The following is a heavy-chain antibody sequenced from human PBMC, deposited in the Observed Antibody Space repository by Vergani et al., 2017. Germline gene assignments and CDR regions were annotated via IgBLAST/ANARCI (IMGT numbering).Heavy chain of an antibody. CDR3: ASDISQTENFDY. Sequence: QLQLQESGPGLVKPSETLSLTCTVSGGSISSYYWSWIRQPAGKGLEWIGRSYTSGTTNYNPSLKSRGTMSVDTSRNQFSLKLSSVTAAYTAVYYCASDISQTENFDYWGQGTLVTVSS. D-gene: IGHD1-14*01. CDR2: SYTSGTT. V-gene: IGHV4-4*07. J-gene: IGHJ4*02. CDR1: GGSISSYY.